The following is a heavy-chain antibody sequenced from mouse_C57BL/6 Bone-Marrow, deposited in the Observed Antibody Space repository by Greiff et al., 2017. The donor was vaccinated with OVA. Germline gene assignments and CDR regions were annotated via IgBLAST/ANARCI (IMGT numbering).Heavy chain of an antibody. V-gene: IGHV1-15*01. CDR2: IDPETGGT. Sequence: VKLVESGAELVRPGASVTLSCKASGYTFTDYEMHWVKQTPVHGLEWIGAIDPETGGTAYNQKFKGKAILTADKSSSTAYMERRSLTSEDSAVYYCTRWGLYYYGSSDVLDVWGTGTTVTVSS. J-gene: IGHJ1*03. CDR3: TRWGLYYYGSSDVLDV. CDR1: GYTFTDYE. D-gene: IGHD1-1*01.